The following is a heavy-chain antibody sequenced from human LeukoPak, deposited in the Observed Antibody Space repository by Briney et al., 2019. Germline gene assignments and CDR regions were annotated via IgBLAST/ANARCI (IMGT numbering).Heavy chain of an antibody. CDR1: GFTFSSYS. D-gene: IGHD2-2*01. Sequence: GGSLRLSCAASGFTFSSYSMNWVRQAPGKGLELVSSISSSSSYIYYADSVKGRFTIPRDNATKSLYLQMNSLRAEDTAVYYCASRLGVVVPAAPPAPMGYWGQGTLVTVSS. CDR3: ASRLGVVVPAAPPAPMGY. J-gene: IGHJ4*02. V-gene: IGHV3-21*01. CDR2: ISSSSSYI.